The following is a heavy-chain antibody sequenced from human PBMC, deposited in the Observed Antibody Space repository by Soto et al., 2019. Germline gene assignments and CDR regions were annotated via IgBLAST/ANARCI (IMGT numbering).Heavy chain of an antibody. J-gene: IGHJ4*02. D-gene: IGHD1-26*01. CDR2: ISGSGGST. CDR3: AKGEGRGSYYFLDY. V-gene: IGHV3-23*01. Sequence: GGSLRLSCAASGFTFSSYAMSWVRQAPGKGLEWVSAISGSGGSTYYADSVKGRFTISRDNSKNTLYLQMNSLRAEDTAVYYCAKGEGRGSYYFLDYWGQGTLVTVSS. CDR1: GFTFSSYA.